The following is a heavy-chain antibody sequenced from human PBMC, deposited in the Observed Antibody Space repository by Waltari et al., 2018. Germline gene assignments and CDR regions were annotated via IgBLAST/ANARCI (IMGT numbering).Heavy chain of an antibody. CDR3: AKEYGDYFDY. J-gene: IGHJ4*02. Sequence: SGGGVVQPGGSLRLSCAASGFTFSSYAMSWVRQAPGKGLEWVSVIYSGGSTYYADSVKGRFTISRDNSKNTLYLQMNSLRAEDTAVYYCAKEYGDYFDYWGQGTLVTVSS. CDR2: IYSGGST. D-gene: IGHD4-17*01. CDR1: GFTFSSYA. V-gene: IGHV3-23*03.